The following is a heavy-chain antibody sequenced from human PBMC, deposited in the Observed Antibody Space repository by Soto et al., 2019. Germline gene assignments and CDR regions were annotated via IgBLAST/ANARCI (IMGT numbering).Heavy chain of an antibody. V-gene: IGHV3-23*01. CDR2: ITNTGITT. CDR3: AKGFDYGDTKHIDH. J-gene: IGHJ4*02. Sequence: PSETLRLSCAASGFGFSTHALSGVRQAPGKGLEWLSSITNTGITTHYADSVKGRFTISRESSRNTLHLQMNNLRVDDTAVHYCAKGFDYGDTKHIDHWGQGTLVTVSS. CDR1: GFGFSTHA. D-gene: IGHD4-17*01.